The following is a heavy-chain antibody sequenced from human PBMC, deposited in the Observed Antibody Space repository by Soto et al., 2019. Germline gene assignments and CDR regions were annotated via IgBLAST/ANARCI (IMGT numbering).Heavy chain of an antibody. CDR2: IYPGDSDT. CDR1: GYSFTSYC. V-gene: IGHV5-51*01. CDR3: ARRSPGDTAMVTEYYGMDG. Sequence: GESLKISCKGSGYSFTSYCIGWVRQMPGKGLEWMGIIYPGDSDTRYSPSFQGQVTISADKSISTAYLQWSSLKASDTAMYYCARRSPGDTAMVTEYYGMDGWGQGTTANV. J-gene: IGHJ6*02. D-gene: IGHD5-18*01.